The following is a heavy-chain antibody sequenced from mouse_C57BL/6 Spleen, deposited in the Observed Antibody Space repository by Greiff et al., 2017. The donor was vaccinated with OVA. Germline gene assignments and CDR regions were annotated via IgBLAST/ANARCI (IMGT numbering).Heavy chain of an antibody. D-gene: IGHD1-1*01. CDR1: GYTFTSYW. J-gene: IGHJ2*01. Sequence: QVQLQQPGAELVRPGTSVKLSCKASGYTFTSYWMHWVKQRPGQGLEWIGVIDPSDSYTNYNQKFKGKATLTVDTSSSTAYMQLSSLTSEDSAVYYCARGGLYGSSSYYFDYWGQGTTLTVSS. CDR3: ARGGLYGSSSYYFDY. CDR2: IDPSDSYT. V-gene: IGHV1-59*01.